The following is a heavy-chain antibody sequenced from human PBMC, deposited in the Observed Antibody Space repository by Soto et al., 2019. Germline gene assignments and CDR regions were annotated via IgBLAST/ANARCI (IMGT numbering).Heavy chain of an antibody. Sequence: PGGSLRLSCAASGFTFSSYAMSWVRQAPGKGLEWVSAISGSGGSTYYADSVKGRFTISRDNSKNTLYLQMNSLRAEDTAVYYCAKDLHGSSWYYYYGMDVWGQGTTVTVSS. CDR1: GFTFSSYA. CDR3: AKDLHGSSWYYYYGMDV. V-gene: IGHV3-23*01. D-gene: IGHD6-13*01. J-gene: IGHJ6*02. CDR2: ISGSGGST.